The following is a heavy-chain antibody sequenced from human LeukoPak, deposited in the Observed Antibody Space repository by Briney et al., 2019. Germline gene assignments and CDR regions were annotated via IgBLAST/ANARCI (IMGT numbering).Heavy chain of an antibody. V-gene: IGHV4-39*07. CDR3: ARSRGLWPISFDY. D-gene: IGHD3-10*01. CDR1: GGSISSSSYY. CDR2: IYYSGST. J-gene: IGHJ4*02. Sequence: PSETLSLTCTVSGGSISSSSYYWGWIRQPPGKGLEWIGSIYYSGSTYYNPSLKSRVTISVDTSKNQFSLKLSSVTAADTAVYYCARSRGLWPISFDYWGQGTLVTVSS.